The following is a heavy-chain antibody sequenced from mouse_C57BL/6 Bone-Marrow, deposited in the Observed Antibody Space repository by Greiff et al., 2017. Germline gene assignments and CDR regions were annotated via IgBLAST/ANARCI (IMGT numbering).Heavy chain of an antibody. CDR2: ISRGGSYT. D-gene: IGHD1-1*01. Sequence: EVLLVESGGDLVKPGGSLKLSCAASGFTFSSYGMSWVRQTPDQGLEWVGTISRGGSYTYYTDSVKGRFTISRDNAKNTLYLQRSRLKSEDTAMYYCARRYGSSYWYFDVWGTGTTVTVSA. J-gene: IGHJ1*03. V-gene: IGHV5-6*01. CDR1: GFTFSSYG. CDR3: ARRYGSSYWYFDV.